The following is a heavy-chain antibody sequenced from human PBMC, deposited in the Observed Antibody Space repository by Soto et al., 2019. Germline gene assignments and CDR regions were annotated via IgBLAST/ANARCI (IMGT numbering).Heavy chain of an antibody. D-gene: IGHD6-19*01. Sequence: PSETLSLTCTVSGGSVSSGSYYWSWIRQPPGKGLEWIGYIYYSGSTNYNPSLKSRVTISVDTSKNQFSLKLSSVTAADTAVYYCARELVGGGSGWYFDYWGQGTLVTVSS. CDR3: ARELVGGGSGWYFDY. V-gene: IGHV4-61*01. CDR2: IYYSGST. CDR1: GGSVSSGSYY. J-gene: IGHJ4*02.